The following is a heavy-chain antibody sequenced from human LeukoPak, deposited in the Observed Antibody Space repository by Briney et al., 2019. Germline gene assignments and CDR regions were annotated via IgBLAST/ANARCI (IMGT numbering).Heavy chain of an antibody. J-gene: IGHJ3*02. D-gene: IGHD1-26*01. V-gene: IGHV4-61*02. CDR2: IYTSGTT. CDR1: GGSISSGSYY. Sequence: SETLSLTCTVSGGSISSGSYYWSWIRQPAGKGLEWIGRIYTSGTTNYNPSLKSRVTIPVDTSKNQFSLKLSSVTAADTAVYYCARGMGATAFDIWGQGTMVTVSS. CDR3: ARGMGATAFDI.